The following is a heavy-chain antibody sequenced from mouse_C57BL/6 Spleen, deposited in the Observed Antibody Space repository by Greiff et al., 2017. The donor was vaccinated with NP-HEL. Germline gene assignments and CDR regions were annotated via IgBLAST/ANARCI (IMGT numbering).Heavy chain of an antibody. CDR2: IDPSDSYT. CDR1: GYTFTSYW. J-gene: IGHJ2*01. D-gene: IGHD1-1*01. V-gene: IGHV1-69*01. Sequence: QVQLQQPGAELVMPGASVKLSCKASGYTFTSYWMHWVKQRPGQGLEWIGEIDPSDSYTNYNQKFKGKSTLTVDKSSSTAYMQLSSLTSEDSAVYYCARKRDYGSREFDYWGQGTTLTVSS. CDR3: ARKRDYGSREFDY.